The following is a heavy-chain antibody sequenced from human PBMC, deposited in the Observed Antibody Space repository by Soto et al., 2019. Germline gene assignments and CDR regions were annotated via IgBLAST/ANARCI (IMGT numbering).Heavy chain of an antibody. J-gene: IGHJ4*02. V-gene: IGHV4-31*03. CDR2: SYDSESA. D-gene: IGHD6-6*01. Sequence: QVQLQESGPGLVKASQTLSLICSVSGESISSGGYYWSWIRHHPGKGLEWIGYSYDSESAYYNPSLKSRVTISMDTSKHHFAMKLSSVTAADTAVYYCARASSSSSAADYWGQGTLITVSS. CDR3: ARASSSSSAADY. CDR1: GESISSGGYY.